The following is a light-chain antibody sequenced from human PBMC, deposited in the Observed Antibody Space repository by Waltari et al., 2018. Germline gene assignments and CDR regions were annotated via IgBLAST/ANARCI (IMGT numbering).Light chain of an antibody. CDR2: DVS. CDR3: SSYTSSSTFDVV. CDR1: SSDVGGYNY. J-gene: IGLJ2*01. Sequence: QSALTQPASVSGSPGQSITISCTGTSSDVGGYNYVSWYQQHPGKAPTLMIYDVSKRPSGVSNRFSGSKSGNTASLTISGLQAEDEADYYCSSYTSSSTFDVVFGGGTKLTVL. V-gene: IGLV2-14*01.